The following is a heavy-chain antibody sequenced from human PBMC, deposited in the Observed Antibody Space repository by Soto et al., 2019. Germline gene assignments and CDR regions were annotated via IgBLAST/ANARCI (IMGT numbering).Heavy chain of an antibody. D-gene: IGHD1-20*01. CDR2: ISYDGSNK. Sequence: GGSLRLSCAASGFTFSTYGMHWVRQAPGKGLEWVAVISYDGSNKDYAGSVKGRFTISRDNSKNTLYLQLNSLRAEDTAMYHCAKNCTLRYNWTFFDYWGQGSQVTVSS. CDR3: AKNCTLRYNWTFFDY. J-gene: IGHJ4*02. CDR1: GFTFSTYG. V-gene: IGHV3-30*18.